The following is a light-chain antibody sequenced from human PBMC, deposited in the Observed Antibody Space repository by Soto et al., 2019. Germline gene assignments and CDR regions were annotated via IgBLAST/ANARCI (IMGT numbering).Light chain of an antibody. CDR3: QQRSNWPGT. J-gene: IGKJ1*01. CDR2: DAS. V-gene: IGKV3-11*01. CDR1: QSVSRY. Sequence: EIVMTQTPATLSVYAGERATLSCRASQSVSRYLAWYQQKPGQAPRLLIYDASNRATGIPARFSGSGSGTDFTLTISSLQPEDFAVYDCQQRSNWPGTFGQGTKVDIK.